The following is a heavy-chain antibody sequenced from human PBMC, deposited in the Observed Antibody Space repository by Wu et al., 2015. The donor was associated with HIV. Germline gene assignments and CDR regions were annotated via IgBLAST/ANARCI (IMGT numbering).Heavy chain of an antibody. J-gene: IGHJ3*02. CDR1: GYTFTGYY. V-gene: IGHV1-2*02. CDR3: ARVRSVGGSYIEDAFDI. CDR2: INPNSGGT. D-gene: IGHD1-26*01. Sequence: QVQLVQSGAEVKKPGASVKVSCKASGYTFTGYYMHWVRQAPGQGLEWMGWINPNSGGTNYAQKFQGRVTMTRDTSISTAYMELSRLRSDDTAVYYCARVRSVGGSYIEDAFDIWGQGTMVTVSS.